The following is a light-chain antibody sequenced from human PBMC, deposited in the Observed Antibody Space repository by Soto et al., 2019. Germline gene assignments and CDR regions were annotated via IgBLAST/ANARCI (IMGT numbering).Light chain of an antibody. V-gene: IGKV3-11*01. Sequence: EIVLTQSPATLSLSPGERATLSCRASQSFSSHLAWYQQKPGQAPRLLIYDASKRATGIPARFSGRGSGTDFTLTISSLEPEDFAVYYCQQRSNWPPVITFGQGTRL. J-gene: IGKJ5*01. CDR3: QQRSNWPPVIT. CDR2: DAS. CDR1: QSFSSH.